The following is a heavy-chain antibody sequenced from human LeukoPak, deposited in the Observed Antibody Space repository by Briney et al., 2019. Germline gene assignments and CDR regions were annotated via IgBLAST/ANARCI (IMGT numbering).Heavy chain of an antibody. CDR3: VRASQGYFQN. CDR2: IRNKAHTFST. V-gene: IGHV3-72*01. Sequence: GGSLRLPCAASGFDFGAHEMDWVRQAPGKGLEWVGRIRNKAHTFSTEYAASVRGRFTVSRDDSKNSLSLQMNSLRSEDTAVYYCVRASQGYFQNWGQGTLVTVSS. CDR1: GFDFGAHE. J-gene: IGHJ1*01.